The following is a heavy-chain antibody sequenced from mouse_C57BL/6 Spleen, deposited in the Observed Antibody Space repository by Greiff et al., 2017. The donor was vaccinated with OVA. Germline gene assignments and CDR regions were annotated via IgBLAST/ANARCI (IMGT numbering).Heavy chain of an antibody. CDR2: IYPGDGDT. CDR3: ARSYYGNFTWFAY. Sequence: QVQLQQSGAELVKPGASVKISCKASGYAFSSYWMNWVKQRPGQGLEWIGQIYPGDGDTNYNGKFKGKATLTADKSSSTAYMQLSSLTSEDSAVYFCARSYYGNFTWFAYWGQGTLVTVSA. J-gene: IGHJ3*01. CDR1: GYAFSSYW. V-gene: IGHV1-80*01. D-gene: IGHD2-10*01.